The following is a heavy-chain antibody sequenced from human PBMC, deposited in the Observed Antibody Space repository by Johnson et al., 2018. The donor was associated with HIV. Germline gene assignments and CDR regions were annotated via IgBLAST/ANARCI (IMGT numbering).Heavy chain of an antibody. CDR3: AKERTAMVTPFDA. D-gene: IGHD5-18*01. CDR2: ISYDGSNK. V-gene: IGHV3-30-3*01. Sequence: QEKLVESGGSVVRPGGSLRLSCAASGFTFSSYAMHWVRQAPGKGLEWVAVISYDGSNKYYADSVKGRFTVSRDNSENTLFLQMNSLRDEDTAVYYCAKERTAMVTPFDAWGQGTRVTVSS. J-gene: IGHJ3*01. CDR1: GFTFSSYA.